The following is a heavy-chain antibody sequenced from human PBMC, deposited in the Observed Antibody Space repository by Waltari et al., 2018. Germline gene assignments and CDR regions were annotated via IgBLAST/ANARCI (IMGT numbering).Heavy chain of an antibody. Sequence: QVQLVESGGGVVQPGRSLRLSCAASGFTFSSYAMQWVRQAPGKGLEWGAVISYDGSNNYYAQSLNGRVTISRDNSKNTLYLQMNSLRAEDTAVDYCTRDRLGAPYNWNSYYFDYWGQGTLVTVSS. CDR3: TRDRLGAPYNWNSYYFDY. V-gene: IGHV3-30-3*01. J-gene: IGHJ4*02. D-gene: IGHD1-20*01. CDR2: ISYDGSNN. CDR1: GFTFSSYA.